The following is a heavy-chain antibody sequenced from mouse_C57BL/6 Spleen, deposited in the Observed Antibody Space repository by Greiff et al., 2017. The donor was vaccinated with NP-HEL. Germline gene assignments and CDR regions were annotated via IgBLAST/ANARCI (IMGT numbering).Heavy chain of an antibody. CDR1: GYSFTGYY. D-gene: IGHD3-3*01. CDR3: ARLRGQDY. V-gene: IGHV1-42*01. CDR2: INPSTGGT. Sequence: EVKLVESGPELVKPGASVKISCKASGYSFTGYYMNWVKQSPEKSLEWIGEINPSTGGTTYNQKFKAKATLTVDKSSSTAYMQLKSLTSEDSAVYYCARLRGQDYWGQGTTLTVSS. J-gene: IGHJ2*01.